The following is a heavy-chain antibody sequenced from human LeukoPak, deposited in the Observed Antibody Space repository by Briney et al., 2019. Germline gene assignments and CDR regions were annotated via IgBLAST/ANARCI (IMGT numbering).Heavy chain of an antibody. CDR3: AKGSAPDFSYFDY. CDR1: GFTFSSYA. J-gene: IGHJ4*02. D-gene: IGHD1-14*01. V-gene: IGHV3-23*01. CDR2: ISGSGGST. Sequence: GGSLRLSCAASGFTFSSYAMSWVRQAPGKGLEWVSAISGSGGSTYYADSVKGRFTISRDNSKNTLYLQMNSLRAEDTAVYYCAKGSAPDFSYFDYWGQETLVTVSS.